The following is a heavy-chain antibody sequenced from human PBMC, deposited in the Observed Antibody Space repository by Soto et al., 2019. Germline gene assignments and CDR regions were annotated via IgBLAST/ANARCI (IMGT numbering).Heavy chain of an antibody. V-gene: IGHV4-59*01. Sequence: SETLSLTCTVSGGSISSYYWSWIRQPPGKGLEWIGYIYYSGSTNYNPSLKSRVTISVDTSKNQFSLKLSSVTAADTAVYYCARGYCSGGSCLDYGMDVWGQGTTVTVSS. CDR2: IYYSGST. J-gene: IGHJ6*02. CDR1: GGSISSYY. D-gene: IGHD2-15*01. CDR3: ARGYCSGGSCLDYGMDV.